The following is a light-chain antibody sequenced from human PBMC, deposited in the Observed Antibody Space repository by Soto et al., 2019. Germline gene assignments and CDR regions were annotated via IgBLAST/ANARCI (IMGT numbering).Light chain of an antibody. CDR1: QSISSY. CDR2: KAS. Sequence: GDRVTITCRASQSISSYLNWYQQKPGKAPKLLIYKASSLESGVQSRFSGSGSGTEFTLTISSLQPDDFATYYCKHYNNYLLTFGGGTKVDIK. V-gene: IGKV1-5*03. CDR3: KHYNNYLLT. J-gene: IGKJ4*01.